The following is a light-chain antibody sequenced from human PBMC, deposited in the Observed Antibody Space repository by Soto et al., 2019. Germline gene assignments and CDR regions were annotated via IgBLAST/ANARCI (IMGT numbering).Light chain of an antibody. V-gene: IGLV1-40*01. CDR1: SSNIGAGYD. Sequence: QSALTQPPSFSGAPGQRVTISCTGSSSNIGAGYDVHWYQQLPGTAPKLLIYGNSNRPSGVPARLAGSKSGTSASLAITGLQAEDEADYYCQSYDRSLSGVVFGGGTQQTVL. CDR2: GNS. J-gene: IGLJ2*01. CDR3: QSYDRSLSGVV.